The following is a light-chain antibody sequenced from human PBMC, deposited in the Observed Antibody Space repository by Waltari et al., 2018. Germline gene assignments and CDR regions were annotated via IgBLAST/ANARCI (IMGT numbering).Light chain of an antibody. V-gene: IGLV2-14*01. Sequence: QSALTQPASVSGSPGQSITISCTGTSSDVGSYNYVSWYQQHPGKAPKLMIYDVTQRPSVVSNRFSGSKSVNTASLTISGLQAEDEADYYCSSYTSSSTWVFGGGTKLTVL. CDR3: SSYTSSSTWV. CDR1: SSDVGSYNY. J-gene: IGLJ3*02. CDR2: DVT.